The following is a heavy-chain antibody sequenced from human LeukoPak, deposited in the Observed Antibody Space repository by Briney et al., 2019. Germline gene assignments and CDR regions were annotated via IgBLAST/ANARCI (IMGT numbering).Heavy chain of an antibody. V-gene: IGHV5-51*01. Sequence: GESLKISCTNSGYTFTTYWIGWVCQMPDNGLEWMGTIYPGDSDTKYSPSFQGQVTISADKSISTAYLQWSSLKASDTAMYYCARRDLAGSYFDYWGQGTLVTVSS. CDR3: ARRDLAGSYFDY. J-gene: IGHJ4*02. D-gene: IGHD1-26*01. CDR2: IYPGDSDT. CDR1: GYTFTTYW.